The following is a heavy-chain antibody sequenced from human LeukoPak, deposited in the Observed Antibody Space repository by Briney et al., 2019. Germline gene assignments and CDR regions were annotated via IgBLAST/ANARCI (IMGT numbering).Heavy chain of an antibody. J-gene: IGHJ4*02. Sequence: GRSLRLSCAASGFTFSSYAMHWVRQAPGKGREWVAVISYDGSNKYYADSVKGRFTISRDNSRNTLYLQMNSLRAEDTAVYYCARDGSSSWYDEGYYFDYWGQGTLVTVSS. CDR1: GFTFSSYA. D-gene: IGHD6-13*01. CDR2: ISYDGSNK. CDR3: ARDGSSSWYDEGYYFDY. V-gene: IGHV3-30-3*01.